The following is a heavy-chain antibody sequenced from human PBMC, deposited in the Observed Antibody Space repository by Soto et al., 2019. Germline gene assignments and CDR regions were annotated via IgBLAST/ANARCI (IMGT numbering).Heavy chain of an antibody. CDR3: WMARGLGNYYYGMDV. J-gene: IGHJ6*02. D-gene: IGHD5-12*01. Sequence: ASVKVSCKASGYTFTGYYMHWVRQAPGQGLEWMGWINPNSGGTNYAQKFQGRVTMTRDTSISTAYMELSRLRSDDTAVYYCWMARGLGNYYYGMDVWGQGTTVTVSS. CDR1: GYTFTGYY. V-gene: IGHV1-2*02. CDR2: INPNSGGT.